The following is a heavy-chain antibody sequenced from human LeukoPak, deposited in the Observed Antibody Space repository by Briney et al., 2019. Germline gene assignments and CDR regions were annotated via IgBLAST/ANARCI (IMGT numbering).Heavy chain of an antibody. CDR1: GGSISSYY. CDR2: INHSGST. J-gene: IGHJ4*02. Sequence: SETLSLTCTVSGGSISSYYWSWIRQPPGKGLEWIGEINHSGSTNYNPSLKSRVTISVDTSKNQFSLKLSSVTAADTAVYYCARGGSYYYDSSGYYWEPYYFDYWGQGTLVTVSS. V-gene: IGHV4-34*01. CDR3: ARGGSYYYDSSGYYWEPYYFDY. D-gene: IGHD3-22*01.